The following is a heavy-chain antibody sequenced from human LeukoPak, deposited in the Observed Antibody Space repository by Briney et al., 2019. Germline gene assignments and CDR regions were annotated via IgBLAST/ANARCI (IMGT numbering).Heavy chain of an antibody. Sequence: SETLSLTCTVSGGSISSSSYYWGWIRQPPGKGLECIGSIYYSGSTYYNPSLKSRVTISVDTSKNQFSLKLSSVTAADTAVYYCASRDYYDSSGYSYWGEGTLVSVSS. CDR3: ASRDYYDSSGYSY. D-gene: IGHD3-22*01. J-gene: IGHJ4*02. CDR2: IYYSGST. V-gene: IGHV4-39*01. CDR1: GGSISSSSYY.